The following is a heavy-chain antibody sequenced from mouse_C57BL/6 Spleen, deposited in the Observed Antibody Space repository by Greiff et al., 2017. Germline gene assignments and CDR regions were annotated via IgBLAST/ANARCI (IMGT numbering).Heavy chain of an antibody. V-gene: IGHV5-17*01. CDR2: ISSGSSTI. J-gene: IGHJ2*01. CDR1: GFTFSDYG. CDR3: ARGLPIDY. D-gene: IGHD3-1*01. Sequence: EVKLMESGGGLVKPGGSLKLSCAASGFTFSDYGMHWVRQAPEKGLEWVAYISSGSSTIYYADTVKGRFTISRDNAKNTLFLQMTSLRSEDTAMYYCARGLPIDYWGQGTTLTVSS.